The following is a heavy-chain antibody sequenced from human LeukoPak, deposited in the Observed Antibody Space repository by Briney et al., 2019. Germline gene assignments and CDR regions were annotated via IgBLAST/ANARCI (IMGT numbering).Heavy chain of an antibody. D-gene: IGHD3-10*01. Sequence: PSETLSLTCTVSGGSISSYYWSWIRQPAGKGLEWIVRIYTSGSTNYNPSLKSRVTMSVDTSKNQFSLKLSSVTAADTAVYYCARELLWFGTYYYGMDVWGQGTTVTVSS. CDR3: ARELLWFGTYYYGMDV. CDR1: GGSISSYY. V-gene: IGHV4-4*07. J-gene: IGHJ6*02. CDR2: IYTSGST.